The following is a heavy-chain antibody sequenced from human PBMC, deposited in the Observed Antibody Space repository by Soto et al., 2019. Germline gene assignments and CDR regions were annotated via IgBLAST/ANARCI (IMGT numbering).Heavy chain of an antibody. Sequence: QVQLVESGGGVVQPGRSLSLSCAASGFTFSSYGMHWVRQAPGKGLEWGAVIWFDGSNKFYADSVKGRFTISRDNSKNTVSLQMTSLRDEDSAAYYCANTGPYWGRGTLVTVSS. CDR2: IWFDGSNK. CDR3: ANTGPY. CDR1: GFTFSSYG. J-gene: IGHJ4*02. V-gene: IGHV3-33*06.